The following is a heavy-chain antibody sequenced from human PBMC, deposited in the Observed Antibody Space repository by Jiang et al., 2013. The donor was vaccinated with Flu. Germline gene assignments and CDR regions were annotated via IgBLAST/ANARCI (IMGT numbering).Heavy chain of an antibody. Sequence: LEWMGGIIPIFGTANYAXKFQGXVTITADESTSTAYMELSSLRSEDTAVYYCARVMLGGDHFNWFDPWGQGTLVTVSS. CDR3: ARVMLGGDHFNWFDP. D-gene: IGHD2-21*02. V-gene: IGHV1-69*01. J-gene: IGHJ5*02. CDR2: IIPIFGTA.